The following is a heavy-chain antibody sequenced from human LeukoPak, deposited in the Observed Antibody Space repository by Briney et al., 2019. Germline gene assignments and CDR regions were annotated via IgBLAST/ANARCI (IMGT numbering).Heavy chain of an antibody. CDR1: GGSISSNNHY. Sequence: SETLSLTCTASGGSISSNNHYWGWIRQPPGTGLEWIASIYYSGSTYYNPSLKSRVIISVDTSKNQFSLKLNSVTAADTAVYYCARRGTAGLDYWGQGTLVTVSS. V-gene: IGHV4-39*01. J-gene: IGHJ4*02. CDR2: IYYSGST. CDR3: ARRGTAGLDY.